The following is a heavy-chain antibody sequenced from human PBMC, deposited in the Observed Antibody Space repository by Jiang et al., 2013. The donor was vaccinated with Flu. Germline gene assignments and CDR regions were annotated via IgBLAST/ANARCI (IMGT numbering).Heavy chain of an antibody. J-gene: IGHJ4*02. D-gene: IGHD5-18*01. Sequence: QLVESGGGVVQPGRSLRLSCAASGFTFSSYGMHWVRQAPGKGLEWVAVIWYDGSNKYYADSVKGRFTISRDNSKNTLYLQMNSLRAEDTAVYYCAREEMVDTGFDYWGQGTLVTVSS. CDR2: IWYDGSNK. V-gene: IGHV3-33*01. CDR1: GFTFSSYG. CDR3: AREEMVDTGFDY.